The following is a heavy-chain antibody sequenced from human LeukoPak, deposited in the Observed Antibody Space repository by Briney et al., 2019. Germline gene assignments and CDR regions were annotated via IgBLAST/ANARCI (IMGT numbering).Heavy chain of an antibody. V-gene: IGHV4-59*01. CDR3: ARVVVSSSSDYFDY. CDR1: GGSISSYY. Sequence: SETLSLTCTVSGGSISSYYWSWIRQPPGKGLEWIGYIYYSGSTNYNPSLKSRVTISVDTSKNQFSLKLSSVTAADTAVYYCARVVVSSSSDYFDYWGQGTLVTVSS. J-gene: IGHJ4*02. CDR2: IYYSGST. D-gene: IGHD6-6*01.